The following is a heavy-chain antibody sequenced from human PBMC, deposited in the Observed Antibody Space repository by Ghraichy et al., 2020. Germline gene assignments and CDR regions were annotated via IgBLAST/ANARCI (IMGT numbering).Heavy chain of an antibody. CDR2: INTDGSTA. D-gene: IGHD5-12*01. Sequence: GRSLRLSCAASGFTFSTYWMHWVRQAPGKGLVWVSRINTDGSTASYADSVKGRFTISRDNAKNTLYLQMNSLRAEDTAVYYCARGYSGYDNWGQGTLVTVSS. CDR1: GFTFSTYW. J-gene: IGHJ4*02. V-gene: IGHV3-74*01. CDR3: ARGYSGYDN.